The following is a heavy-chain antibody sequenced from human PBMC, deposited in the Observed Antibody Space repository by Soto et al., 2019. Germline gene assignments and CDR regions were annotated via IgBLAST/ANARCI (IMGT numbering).Heavy chain of an antibody. CDR1: GFTFSSYG. D-gene: IGHD6-6*01. CDR3: ATEWSSSATEFDF. CDR2: ISHDGSNK. J-gene: IGHJ4*02. Sequence: LRLSCAASGFTFSSYGMHWVRQAPGRGLEWVAVISHDGSNKYYADSVKGRFTISRDNSKNTLYLQVNSLRAEDTALYYCATEWSSSATEFDFWGQGALVTVSS. V-gene: IGHV3-30*03.